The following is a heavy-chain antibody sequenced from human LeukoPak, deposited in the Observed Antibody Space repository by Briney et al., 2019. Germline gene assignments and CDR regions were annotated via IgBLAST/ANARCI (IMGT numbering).Heavy chain of an antibody. D-gene: IGHD6-13*01. J-gene: IGHJ4*02. Sequence: GGSLRLSCSASGFIISNYAMHWVRQAPGKGLEYVSAISANGGSTYYADSVKRRFTISRDNSKNTLYLQMSSLRAEDTAIYHCVKDLYKGDSSSWYYFDYWGQGTLVTVSS. V-gene: IGHV3-64D*06. CDR2: ISANGGST. CDR1: GFIISNYA. CDR3: VKDLYKGDSSSWYYFDY.